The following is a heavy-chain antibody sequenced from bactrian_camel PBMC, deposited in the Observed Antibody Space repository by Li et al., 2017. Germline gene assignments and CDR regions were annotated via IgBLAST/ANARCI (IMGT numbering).Heavy chain of an antibody. V-gene: IGHV3S53*01. Sequence: VQLVESGGGSVPTGGSLVLTCVISRADRMGWFRQAPGKEREGVAAIDSDGNGSYVDSVKGRFTISQDNTDHTLYLQMNSLKPEDSAMYYCAADRGACLRWVHDDEYAYWGQGTQVTVS. CDR1: ISRADR. D-gene: IGHD5*01. CDR3: AADRGACLRWVHDDEYAY. CDR2: IDSDGNG. J-gene: IGHJ4*01.